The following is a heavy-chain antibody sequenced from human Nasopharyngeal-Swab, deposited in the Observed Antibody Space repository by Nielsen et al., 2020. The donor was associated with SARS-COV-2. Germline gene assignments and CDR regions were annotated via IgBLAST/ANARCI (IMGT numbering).Heavy chain of an antibody. CDR1: GYTFTSDG. J-gene: IGHJ6*02. D-gene: IGHD2-8*01. Sequence: ASVKVSCKASGYTFTSDGISWVRQPPGQGLEWMGWSSAYNGNTNYAQKLQGRVTMTTDNSTSTAYMELRSLRSDDTAVYYCARDVRPPYYYYGMDVWGQGTTVTVSS. CDR3: ARDVRPPYYYYGMDV. CDR2: SSAYNGNT. V-gene: IGHV1-18*01.